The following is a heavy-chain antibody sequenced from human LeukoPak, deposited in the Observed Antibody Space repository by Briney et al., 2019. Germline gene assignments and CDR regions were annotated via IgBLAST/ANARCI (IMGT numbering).Heavy chain of an antibody. CDR2: ISYDGSNK. CDR1: GFTFSSYG. Sequence: GGSLRLPCAASGFTFSSYGMHWVRQAPGKGLEWVAVISYDGSNKYYADSVKGRFTISRDNSKNTLYLQMNSLRAEDTTVYYCARGEPLTGLGYWGQGTLVTVSS. J-gene: IGHJ4*02. CDR3: ARGEPLTGLGY. D-gene: IGHD3-9*01. V-gene: IGHV3-30*03.